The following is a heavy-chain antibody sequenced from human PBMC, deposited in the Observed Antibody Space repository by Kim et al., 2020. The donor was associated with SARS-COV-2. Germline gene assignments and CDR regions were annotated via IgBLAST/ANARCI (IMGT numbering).Heavy chain of an antibody. CDR2: ISYDGSNK. D-gene: IGHD6-19*01. J-gene: IGHJ4*02. CDR1: GFTFSSYG. V-gene: IGHV3-30*18. CDR3: AKVLVAGTFDY. Sequence: GGSLRLSCAASGFTFSSYGMHWVRQAPGKGLEWVAVISYDGSNKYYADSVKGRFTISRDNSKNTLYLQMNSLRAEDTALYYCAKVLVAGTFDYWGQGTLVTVSS.